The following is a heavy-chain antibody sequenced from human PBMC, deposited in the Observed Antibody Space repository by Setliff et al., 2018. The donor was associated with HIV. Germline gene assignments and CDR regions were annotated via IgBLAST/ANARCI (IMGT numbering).Heavy chain of an antibody. Sequence: PGESLKISCAASGFSVSTSYMRWIRQAPGKGLEWMANINKDGSETYYVDSVKGRFTMSRDSAENSLYLQMNSLRAEDTAVYYCVRYCGADCSHSRGYMDVWGKGTTVTVSS. CDR1: GFSVSTSY. CDR3: VRYCGADCSHSRGYMDV. CDR2: INKDGSET. V-gene: IGHV3-7*03. D-gene: IGHD2-21*01. J-gene: IGHJ6*03.